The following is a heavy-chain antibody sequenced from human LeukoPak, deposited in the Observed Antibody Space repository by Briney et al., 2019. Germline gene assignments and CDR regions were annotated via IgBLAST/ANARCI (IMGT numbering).Heavy chain of an antibody. V-gene: IGHV4-59*01. CDR3: ARDSSGFELFGPFDY. J-gene: IGHJ4*02. CDR2: IYYSGST. CDR1: GGSISSYY. Sequence: SSETLSLTCTVSGGSISSYYWSWIRQPPGKGLEWIGYIYYSGSTNYNPSLKSRVTISVDTSKNQFSLKLSSVTAADTAVYYCARDSSGFELFGPFDYWGQGTLVTVSS. D-gene: IGHD3-22*01.